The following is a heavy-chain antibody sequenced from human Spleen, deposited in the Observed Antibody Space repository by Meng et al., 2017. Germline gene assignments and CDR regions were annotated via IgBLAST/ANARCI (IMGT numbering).Heavy chain of an antibody. CDR3: ARAPGLGYYGMDV. V-gene: IGHV3-33*01. CDR2: IWYDGSNK. Sequence: GGSLRLSCAASGFTFSSYGIHWVRQAPGKGLEWVAVIWYDGSNKYYADSVKGRFTISRDNSKNTLYLQMNSLRAEDTAVYYCARAPGLGYYGMDVWGQGTTVTVSS. D-gene: IGHD6-19*01. CDR1: GFTFSSYG. J-gene: IGHJ6*02.